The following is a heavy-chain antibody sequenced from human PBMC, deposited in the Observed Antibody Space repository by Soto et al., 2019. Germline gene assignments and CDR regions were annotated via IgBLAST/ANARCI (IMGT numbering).Heavy chain of an antibody. V-gene: IGHV4-39*01. CDR2: IYYTGGT. J-gene: IGHJ4*02. CDR1: GDSISSSSFF. CDR3: ARHARAAAGTGLDY. D-gene: IGHD6-13*01. Sequence: QLQLQESGPGVVKPSETLSLSCSVSGDSISSSSFFWAWIRQRPGKGLEGIGSIYYTGGTNNNPSLKCRLTISVDTSKSRFSLELRSVTAADTAVYYCARHARAAAGTGLDYWGQGIPVTVSS.